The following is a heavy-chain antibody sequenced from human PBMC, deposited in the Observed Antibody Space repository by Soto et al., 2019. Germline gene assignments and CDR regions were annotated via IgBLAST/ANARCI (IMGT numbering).Heavy chain of an antibody. J-gene: IGHJ4*02. V-gene: IGHV3-30*18. CDR3: AKGRSSWYGDY. Sequence: PGGSLRLSCEGSGFIFSNNGMHWVRQAPGKGLEWVAVISYDGSNKYYADSVKGRFTISRDNSKNTLYLQMNSLRAEDTAVYYCAKGRSSWYGDYWGQGTLVTVSS. CDR1: GFIFSNNG. CDR2: ISYDGSNK. D-gene: IGHD6-13*01.